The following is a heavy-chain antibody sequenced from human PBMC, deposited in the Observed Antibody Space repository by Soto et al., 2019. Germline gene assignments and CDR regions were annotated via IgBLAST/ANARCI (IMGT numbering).Heavy chain of an antibody. Sequence: PGGSLRLSCAASGFTFRGFTMNWVRQAPGKGLEWVSTISSNSAYIYYTDALRGRFTISRDNAKNSLHLQMNSLRAEDTAVYSCTRDASRDSSARGWFDPWGQGTLVTVSS. CDR2: ISSNSAYI. CDR3: TRDASRDSSARGWFDP. J-gene: IGHJ5*02. V-gene: IGHV3-21*01. CDR1: GFTFRGFT. D-gene: IGHD6-13*01.